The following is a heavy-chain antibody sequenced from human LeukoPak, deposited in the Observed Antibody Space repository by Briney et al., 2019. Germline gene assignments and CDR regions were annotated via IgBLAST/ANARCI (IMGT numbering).Heavy chain of an antibody. CDR1: GGTFSSYA. CDR3: ARPIGAGSARAFDI. V-gene: IGHV1-69*05. Sequence: ASVKVSCKASGGTFSSYAISWVRQAPGQGLEWMGGIIPIFGTANYAQKFQGRVTITTDESTSTAYMELSSLRSEDTAVYYCARPIGAGSARAFDIWGQGTMVTVSS. D-gene: IGHD4-17*01. J-gene: IGHJ3*02. CDR2: IIPIFGTA.